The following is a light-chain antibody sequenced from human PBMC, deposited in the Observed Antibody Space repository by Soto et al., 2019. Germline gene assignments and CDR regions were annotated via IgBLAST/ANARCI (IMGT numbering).Light chain of an antibody. Sequence: QSVLTQPPSASGAPGQRVTISCSGSASNIGRDPVNWYQQVPGTAPKLLIYGNNHRPSGVPDRFSGSKSGTSASLVISGLQSEDEAEDFCAGWDGSLKGFVFGTGTKVTVL. CDR2: GNN. J-gene: IGLJ1*01. CDR3: AGWDGSLKGFV. V-gene: IGLV1-44*01. CDR1: ASNIGRDP.